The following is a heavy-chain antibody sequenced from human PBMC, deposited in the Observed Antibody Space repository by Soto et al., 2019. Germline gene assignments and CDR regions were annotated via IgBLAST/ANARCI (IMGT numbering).Heavy chain of an antibody. J-gene: IGHJ1*01. V-gene: IGHV2-5*02. D-gene: IGHD6-13*01. Sequence: QITLKESGPTLVKPTQTLTLTCTFSGFSLSTSGVGVGWIRQPPGKALEWLALIYWDDDKRYSPSLKSRRTITNDTSKNKVGLTMTNMDPVDTATYYCAHSKDDTGISWRYVGYWGQGTLVTFSS. CDR3: AHSKDDTGISWRYVGY. CDR2: IYWDDDK. CDR1: GFSLSTSGVG.